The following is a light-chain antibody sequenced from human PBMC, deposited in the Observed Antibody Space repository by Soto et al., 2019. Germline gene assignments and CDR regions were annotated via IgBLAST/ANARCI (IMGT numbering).Light chain of an antibody. Sequence: EIAMTQSPATLSVSPGQRATLSCRVSQNVNSNLAWYQQKPGHAPSLLMYNVSTRATGFPARFSGSGSGTELNLTISRLHSEDAAIYYCQQYNTLNTFGQGTKLEIK. CDR1: QNVNSN. CDR2: NVS. V-gene: IGKV3-15*01. CDR3: QQYNTLNT. J-gene: IGKJ2*01.